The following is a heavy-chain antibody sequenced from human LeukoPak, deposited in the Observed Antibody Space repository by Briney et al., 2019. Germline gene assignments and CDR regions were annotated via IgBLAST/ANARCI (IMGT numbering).Heavy chain of an antibody. D-gene: IGHD3-9*01. Sequence: GGSLRLSCSASGFTFSTYWMSWVRQAPGKGLEWVANIKQDGSEKYYVDSVKGRFTFSRDNAKNSLYLQMNSLRAEDTAVYYCARDYDILTGYYPIFDYWGQGTLVTVSS. CDR3: ARDYDILTGYYPIFDY. V-gene: IGHV3-7*01. CDR1: GFTFSTYW. J-gene: IGHJ4*02. CDR2: IKQDGSEK.